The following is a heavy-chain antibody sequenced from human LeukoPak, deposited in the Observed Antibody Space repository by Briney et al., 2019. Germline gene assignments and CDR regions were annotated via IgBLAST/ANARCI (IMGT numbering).Heavy chain of an antibody. CDR2: INSDGSTT. Sequence: GGSLRLSCAASGFTFSSYWMHWVRQAPGKGLVWVSRINSDGSTTTYADSVKGRFTISRDNAKNSLYLQMNSLRAEDTAVYYCAELGITMIGGVWGKGTTVTISS. CDR3: AELGITMIGGV. D-gene: IGHD3-10*02. V-gene: IGHV3-74*01. CDR1: GFTFSSYW. J-gene: IGHJ6*04.